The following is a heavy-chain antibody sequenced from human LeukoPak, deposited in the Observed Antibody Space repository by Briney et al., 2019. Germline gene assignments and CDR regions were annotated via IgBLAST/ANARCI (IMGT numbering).Heavy chain of an antibody. Sequence: PGGSLRLSCAASGFTFSSYAMSWVRQAPGEGLEWVSAISGSGGSTYYADSVKGRFTISRDNSKNTLYLQMNSLRAEDTAVYYCAKEDDYGDYVEYFQHWGQGTLVTVSS. J-gene: IGHJ1*01. CDR1: GFTFSSYA. CDR2: ISGSGGST. V-gene: IGHV3-23*01. CDR3: AKEDDYGDYVEYFQH. D-gene: IGHD4-17*01.